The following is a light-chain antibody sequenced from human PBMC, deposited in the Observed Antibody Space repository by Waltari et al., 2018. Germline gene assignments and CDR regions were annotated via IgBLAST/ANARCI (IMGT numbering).Light chain of an antibody. Sequence: QSALIQPASVSGSPGQSITISCTGSSRDFDCYDFVSWFHRRPGKAPQLIISDVSRRPSAVSNRFSGSKSGNTASLTISGLRAEDEADYYCSSYTSGTTHVIFGGGTKLTVL. J-gene: IGLJ2*01. CDR2: DVS. CDR1: SRDFDCYDF. V-gene: IGLV2-14*03. CDR3: SSYTSGTTHVI.